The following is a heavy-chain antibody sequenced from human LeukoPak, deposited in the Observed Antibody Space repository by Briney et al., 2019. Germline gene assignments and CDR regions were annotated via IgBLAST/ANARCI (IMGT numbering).Heavy chain of an antibody. CDR1: GGSISSRPYY. J-gene: IGHJ4*02. CDR3: ATLEIGDYYFDY. D-gene: IGHD3-16*01. V-gene: IGHV4-39*01. CDR2: IPYSGSI. Sequence: SETLSLTCTVSGGSISSRPYYWGWVRQPPGKGLEWIGSIPYSGSIHYNPSLKSRVTISVDTSKNHFSLRLSSVTAADTAVYYCATLEIGDYYFDYWGQGTLVTVSS.